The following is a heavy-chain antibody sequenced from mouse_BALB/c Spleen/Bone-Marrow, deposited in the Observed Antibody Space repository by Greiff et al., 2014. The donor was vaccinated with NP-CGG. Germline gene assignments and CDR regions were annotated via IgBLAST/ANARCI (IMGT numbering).Heavy chain of an antibody. D-gene: IGHD1-1*01. CDR1: GFDLSGYW. V-gene: IGHV4-1*02. CDR2: INPDSSTI. J-gene: IGHJ1*01. CDR3: ARLNYYGSLFV. Sequence: EVQGVESGGGLVQPGGSLKLSCAASGFDLSGYWMSWVRQAPGKGLEWIGEINPDSSTINYTPSLKDKFIISRDNAKNTLYLQMSKVRSEDTALYYCARLNYYGSLFVWGAGTTVTVSS.